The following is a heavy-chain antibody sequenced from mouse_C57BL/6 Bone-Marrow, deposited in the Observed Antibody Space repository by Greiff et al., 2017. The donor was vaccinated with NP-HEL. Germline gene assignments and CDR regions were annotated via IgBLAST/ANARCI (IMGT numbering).Heavy chain of an antibody. J-gene: IGHJ3*01. CDR1: GYTFTDYY. CDR2: INPNNGGT. Sequence: VQLQQSGPELVKPGASVKISCKASGYTFTDYYMNWVKQSHGKSLEWIGDINPNNGGTSYNQKFKGKATLTVDKSSSTAYMELRSLTSEDSAVYYCARRGGSGPWFAYWGQGTLVTVSA. V-gene: IGHV1-26*01. D-gene: IGHD3-2*02. CDR3: ARRGGSGPWFAY.